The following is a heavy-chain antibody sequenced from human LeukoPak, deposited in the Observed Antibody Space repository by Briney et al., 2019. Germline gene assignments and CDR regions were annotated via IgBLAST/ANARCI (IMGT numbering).Heavy chain of an antibody. D-gene: IGHD3-10*01. Sequence: GGSLRLSCAASGFTFSSWALSWVRQAPGKGLEGVSSVSVNGGTTYYADSVKGQFTIYRDNAKNTLYLQMNSLRAEDTAVYFCAKELHGSGNYAFDYWGQGTLVTVSS. CDR2: VSVNGGTT. CDR3: AKELHGSGNYAFDY. V-gene: IGHV3-23*01. J-gene: IGHJ4*02. CDR1: GFTFSSWA.